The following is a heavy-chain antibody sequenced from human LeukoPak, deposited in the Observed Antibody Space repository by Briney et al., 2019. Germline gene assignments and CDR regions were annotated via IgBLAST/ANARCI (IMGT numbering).Heavy chain of an antibody. CDR1: GGSINSYY. J-gene: IGHJ4*02. CDR2: IYYSGST. Sequence: SETLSLTCTVSGGSINSYYWSWIQQPPGKGLEWIGYIYYSGSTNYNPSLESRVTISVDTSKNQFSLKLSPVTAADTSVYYCARLTYGSGTYRTDFWGQGTQVTVSS. D-gene: IGHD3-10*01. CDR3: ARLTYGSGTYRTDF. V-gene: IGHV4-59*08.